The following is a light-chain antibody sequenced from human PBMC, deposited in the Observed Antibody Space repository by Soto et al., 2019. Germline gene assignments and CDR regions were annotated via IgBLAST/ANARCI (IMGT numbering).Light chain of an antibody. CDR1: QSISTW. V-gene: IGKV1-5*02. Sequence: DIQMTQSPSTLSASVGDRVTIICRSSQSISTWLAWYQLKPGKAPKLLIYDASTLEGGVPSRFSGIGSGTELTLTISGLQPDDFATDYSQHLWTYVQGTKVDI. CDR3: QHLWT. J-gene: IGKJ1*01. CDR2: DAS.